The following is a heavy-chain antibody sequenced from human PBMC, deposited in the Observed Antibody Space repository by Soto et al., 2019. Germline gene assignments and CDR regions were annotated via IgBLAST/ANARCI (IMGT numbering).Heavy chain of an antibody. D-gene: IGHD2-8*02. Sequence: QVQLQQWGAGLLKPSETLSLTCAVYGGSFSGYYWTWIRQPPGTGLEWIGEINHSGSTNYNPSRKIRVTIAVDTCKNQLSLKLTSVTAADTAVYYCEREKSTGLFDYWGQGTRVTVSS. V-gene: IGHV4-34*01. CDR2: INHSGST. J-gene: IGHJ4*02. CDR1: GGSFSGYY. CDR3: EREKSTGLFDY.